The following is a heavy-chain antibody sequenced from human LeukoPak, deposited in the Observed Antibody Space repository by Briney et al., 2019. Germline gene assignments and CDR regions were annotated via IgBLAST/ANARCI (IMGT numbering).Heavy chain of an antibody. V-gene: IGHV1-24*01. Sequence: ASVKVSCKISGFGLSVLSIHWMRQAPGKGLEWVGGIRPETGEPIFAQKFRVRVTITEDTFTDTGYLELRGLTSEDTAVYYCSTDSGRSYFYFDFWGQGTLVTVSS. CDR3: STDSGRSYFYFDF. CDR1: GFGLSVLS. D-gene: IGHD3-10*01. J-gene: IGHJ4*02. CDR2: IRPETGEP.